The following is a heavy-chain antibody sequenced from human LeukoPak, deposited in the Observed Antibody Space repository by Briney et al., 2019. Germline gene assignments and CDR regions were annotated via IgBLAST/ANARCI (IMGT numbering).Heavy chain of an antibody. CDR1: GFTFSSDA. CDR3: ARDPTVAGTSEYFQH. D-gene: IGHD6-19*01. J-gene: IGHJ1*01. V-gene: IGHV3-23*01. CDR2: ISGSGGGT. Sequence: SLRLSCGASGFTFSSDAMGWGCQAPGWGLERGSVISGSGGGTYYAGPVNGRCTIARDNSKNTLYLQMNSLRAEDTAVYYCARDPTVAGTSEYFQHWGQGTLVTVSS.